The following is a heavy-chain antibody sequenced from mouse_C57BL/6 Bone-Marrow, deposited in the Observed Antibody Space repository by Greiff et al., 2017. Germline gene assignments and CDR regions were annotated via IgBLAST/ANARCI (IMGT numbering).Heavy chain of an antibody. CDR3: ARSDNWYYFDY. V-gene: IGHV1-18*01. J-gene: IGHJ2*01. D-gene: IGHD4-1*01. CDR1: GYTFTDYN. Sequence: EVQLQESGPELVKPGASVKIPCKASGYTFTDYNMDWVKQSHGKSLEWIGDIIPNNGGTIYNQKFKGKATLTVDKSSSTAYMELRSLTSEDTAVYYCARSDNWYYFDYWGQGTTLTVSS. CDR2: IIPNNGGT.